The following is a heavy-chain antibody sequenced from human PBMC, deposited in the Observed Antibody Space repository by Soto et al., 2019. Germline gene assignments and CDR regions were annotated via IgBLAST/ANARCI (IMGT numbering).Heavy chain of an antibody. Sequence: QVQLVQSGAEVKKPGSSVKVSCKASGGTFSSYTISWVRQAPGQGLEWMGRTIPILGIANYAQKFQGRVTITADKSTSTAYMELSSLRSEDTAVYYCARVSLAAAGLDYYYYGMDVWGQGTTVTVSS. V-gene: IGHV1-69*02. D-gene: IGHD6-13*01. J-gene: IGHJ6*02. CDR1: GGTFSSYT. CDR3: ARVSLAAAGLDYYYYGMDV. CDR2: TIPILGIA.